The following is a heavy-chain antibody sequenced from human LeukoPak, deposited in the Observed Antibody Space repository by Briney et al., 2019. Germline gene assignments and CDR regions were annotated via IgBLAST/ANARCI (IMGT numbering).Heavy chain of an antibody. J-gene: IGHJ3*02. D-gene: IGHD2-15*01. CDR1: GFTFSSYA. CDR3: ARAYSADDAFDI. Sequence: GGSLRLSCAASGFTFSSYAMSWVRQAPGKGLEWASAISGSGGSTYYADSVKGRFTISRDNAKNSLYLQMNSLRAEDTAVYYCARAYSADDAFDIWGQGTMVTVSS. CDR2: ISGSGGST. V-gene: IGHV3-23*01.